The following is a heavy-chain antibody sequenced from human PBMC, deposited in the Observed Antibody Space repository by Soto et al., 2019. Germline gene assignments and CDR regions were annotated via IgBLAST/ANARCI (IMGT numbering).Heavy chain of an antibody. D-gene: IGHD3-10*01. CDR2: ISYDGSNK. CDR3: AKDPYYGSGSPPAADY. J-gene: IGHJ4*02. CDR1: GFTCSSYG. V-gene: IGHV3-30*18. Sequence: QVQLVESGGGVVQPGRSLRLSCAASGFTCSSYGMHWVRQAPGKGLEWVAVISYDGSNKYYADSVKGRFTISRDNSKNTLYLQMNSLRAEDTAVYYCAKDPYYGSGSPPAADYWGQGTLVTVSS.